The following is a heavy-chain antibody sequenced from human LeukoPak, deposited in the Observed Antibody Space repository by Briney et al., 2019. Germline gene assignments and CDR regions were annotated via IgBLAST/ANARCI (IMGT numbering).Heavy chain of an antibody. Sequence: SETLSLTCTVSGGSISSYYWSWIRQPPGKGLERIGYIYTSGSTNYNPSLKSRVTISVDTSKNQFSLKLSSVTAADTAVYYCARHDHDSSGPNWFDPWGQGTLVTVSS. CDR1: GGSISSYY. CDR3: ARHDHDSSGPNWFDP. J-gene: IGHJ5*02. D-gene: IGHD3-22*01. V-gene: IGHV4-4*09. CDR2: IYTSGST.